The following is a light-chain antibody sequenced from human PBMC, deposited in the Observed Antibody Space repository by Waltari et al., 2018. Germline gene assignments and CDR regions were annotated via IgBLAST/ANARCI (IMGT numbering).Light chain of an antibody. V-gene: IGLV4-69*01. Sequence: QLVVTQSPSASAPLGASVKLTCTLSSGHSSNIVAWLQQRPEKGPRDLMKVNSDGSHIKGDEIPDRFSGSSSRAERYLTISSRQSDDVADYYCQTGGHGTWVFGGGTTLTVL. CDR2: VNSDGSH. J-gene: IGLJ3*02. CDR3: QTGGHGTWV. CDR1: SGHSSNI.